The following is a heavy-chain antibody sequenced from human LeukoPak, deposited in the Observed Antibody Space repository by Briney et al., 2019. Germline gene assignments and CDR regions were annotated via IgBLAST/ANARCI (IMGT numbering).Heavy chain of an antibody. Sequence: GASVKVSCKASGYTFTSYGIGWVRQAPGQGLEWMGWISGYNGNTNYAQKVQGRVTMTTDKSTSTVYMELRSLTSDDTAMYYCVRAPRNSGAYHGVDYWGQGTLVTVSS. V-gene: IGHV1-18*01. CDR3: VRAPRNSGAYHGVDY. D-gene: IGHD1-26*01. CDR2: ISGYNGNT. CDR1: GYTFTSYG. J-gene: IGHJ4*02.